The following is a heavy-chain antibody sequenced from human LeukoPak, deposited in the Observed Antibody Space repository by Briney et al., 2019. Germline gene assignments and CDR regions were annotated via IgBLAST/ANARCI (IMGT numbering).Heavy chain of an antibody. J-gene: IGHJ1*01. CDR1: GFTFSSYA. D-gene: IGHD2-2*01. CDR2: ISGSGYST. V-gene: IGHV3-23*01. CDR3: ARHALGYCSSTICYGGRYSQH. Sequence: GGSLRLSCAASGFTFSSYAMNWVRQAPGKGLEWVSAISGSGYSTYYADSVKGRFTISRDNSKNTLYLQMNSLRAEDTALYYCARHALGYCSSTICYGGRYSQHWGQGTLVTVSS.